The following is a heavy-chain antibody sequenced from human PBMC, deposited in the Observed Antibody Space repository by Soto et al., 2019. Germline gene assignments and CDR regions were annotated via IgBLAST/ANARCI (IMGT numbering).Heavy chain of an antibody. CDR1: GFTFSSYS. CDR3: ARVEIGYSYGYTY. CDR2: ISSSSSTI. Sequence: GGSLRLSGAASGFTFSSYSMNWVRQAPGKGLEWVSYISSSSSTIYYAYSVKGRFTISRDNAKNSLYLQMNSLRAEDTAVYYCARVEIGYSYGYTYWGQGTLVTVSS. D-gene: IGHD5-18*01. J-gene: IGHJ4*02. V-gene: IGHV3-48*04.